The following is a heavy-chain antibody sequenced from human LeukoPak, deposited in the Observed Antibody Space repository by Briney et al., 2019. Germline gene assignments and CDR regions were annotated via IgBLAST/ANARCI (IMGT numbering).Heavy chain of an antibody. CDR3: APFEDDYYYYGMDV. Sequence: GGSLRLSCAASGFTFSSYAMSWVRQAPGKGLEWVSAISGSGGSTYYADSVKGRFTISRDNSKNTLYLQMNSLRAEDTAVYYCAPFEDDYYYYGMDVWGQGTTVTVSS. J-gene: IGHJ6*02. CDR2: ISGSGGST. V-gene: IGHV3-23*01. D-gene: IGHD3-10*01. CDR1: GFTFSSYA.